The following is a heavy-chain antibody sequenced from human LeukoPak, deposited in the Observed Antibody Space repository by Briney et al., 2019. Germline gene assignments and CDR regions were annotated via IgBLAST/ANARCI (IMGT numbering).Heavy chain of an antibody. CDR1: GGSFSGYY. J-gene: IGHJ4*02. D-gene: IGHD3-22*01. V-gene: IGHV4-34*01. CDR2: INHSGST. CDR3: ARHARFDSSAYYDY. Sequence: SETLSLTCAVYGGSFSGYYWSWIRQPPGKGLEWIGEINHSGSTNYNPSLKSRVTISVDTSKNQFSLTLRSVTAADTAVYYCARHARFDSSAYYDYWGQGTLVTVSS.